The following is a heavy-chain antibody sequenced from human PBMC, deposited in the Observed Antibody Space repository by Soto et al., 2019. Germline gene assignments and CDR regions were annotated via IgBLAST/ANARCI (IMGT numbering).Heavy chain of an antibody. CDR1: GGTFSTSS. J-gene: IGHJ4*02. CDR3: ARDVVRSTGGDS. CDR2: IIPIFSKT. Sequence: QVQLVQSGAQVKEPGTSVTVSCRASGGTFSTSSFAWVRQGPGQGLEWMGGIIPIFSKTNVAPRFQDRITFTADESTRTAYMELSSLRSEDTAIYYCARDVVRSTGGDSWGQGTLVNVSS. V-gene: IGHV1-69*01. D-gene: IGHD7-27*01.